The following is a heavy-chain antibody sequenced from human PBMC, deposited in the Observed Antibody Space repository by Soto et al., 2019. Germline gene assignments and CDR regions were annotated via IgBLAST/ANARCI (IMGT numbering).Heavy chain of an antibody. D-gene: IGHD3-3*01. J-gene: IGHJ6*02. Sequence: GGSLRLSCAASGFTFSSYAMHWVRQAPGKGLEWVAVISYDGSNKYYADSVKGRFTISRDNSKNTLYLQMNSLRAEDTAVYYYARDPGWSGNNDYYYYGMDVWGQGTTVTVSS. V-gene: IGHV3-30-3*01. CDR1: GFTFSSYA. CDR3: ARDPGWSGNNDYYYYGMDV. CDR2: ISYDGSNK.